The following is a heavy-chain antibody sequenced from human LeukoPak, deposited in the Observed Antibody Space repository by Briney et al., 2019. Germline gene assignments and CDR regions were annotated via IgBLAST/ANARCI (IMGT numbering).Heavy chain of an antibody. J-gene: IGHJ4*02. V-gene: IGHV3-21*01. Sequence: GGSLRLSCAASGFTFSSYSMNWVRQAPGKGLEWVSSISSSSSYIYYADPVKGRFTISRDNAKNSLYLQMNSLRAEDTAVYYCARDSSSWYPFDYWGQGTLVTVSS. D-gene: IGHD6-13*01. CDR2: ISSSSSYI. CDR1: GFTFSSYS. CDR3: ARDSSSWYPFDY.